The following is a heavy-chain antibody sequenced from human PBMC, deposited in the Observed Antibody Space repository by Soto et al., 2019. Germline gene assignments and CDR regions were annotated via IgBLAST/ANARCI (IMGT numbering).Heavy chain of an antibody. CDR2: IIPIFGTA. J-gene: IGHJ6*02. CDR1: GGTFSSYA. V-gene: IGHV1-69*01. CDR3: ARDTDYYYCMDV. Sequence: QVQLVQSGAEVKKPGSSVKVSCKASGGTFSSYAISWVRQAPGQGLEWMGGIIPIFGTANYAQKFQGRVKITADESTSTAYMELSSLRSEDTDVYYCARDTDYYYCMDVWGQGTTVTVSS.